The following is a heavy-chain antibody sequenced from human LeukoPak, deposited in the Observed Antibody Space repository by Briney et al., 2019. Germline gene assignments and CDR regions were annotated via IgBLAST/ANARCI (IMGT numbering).Heavy chain of an antibody. CDR2: SHYSGTT. D-gene: IGHD1-1*01. Sequence: SETLSLTCTVSGASISSGGYYWSWIRQQPGKGLEWIGYSHYSGTTYYNTSLKSRVAISVDTSENQFSLKLSSVTAADTAVYYCARDGPTSVLWGQGTLVTVSS. J-gene: IGHJ4*02. CDR3: ARDGPTSVL. CDR1: GASISSGGYY. V-gene: IGHV4-31*03.